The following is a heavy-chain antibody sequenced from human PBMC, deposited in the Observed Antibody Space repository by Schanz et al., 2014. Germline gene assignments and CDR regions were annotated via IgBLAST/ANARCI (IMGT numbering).Heavy chain of an antibody. CDR2: ISYSGVT. CDR1: GDSISSGGYY. D-gene: IGHD4-17*01. Sequence: QVQLQESGPGLVKPSQTLSLTCTVSGDSISSGGYYWSRIRQHPGKGLEWIGYISYSGVTYYNPSLERRITISVDTSKYQCSQNLSSAAAANAALYCWARERGRGDLPGDIWGQGTMVTVSS. J-gene: IGHJ3*02. CDR3: ARERGRGDLPGDI. V-gene: IGHV4-31*03.